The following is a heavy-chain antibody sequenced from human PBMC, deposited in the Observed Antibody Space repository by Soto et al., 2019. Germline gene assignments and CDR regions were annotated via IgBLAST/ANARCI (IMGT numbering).Heavy chain of an antibody. J-gene: IGHJ6*02. D-gene: IGHD2-8*01. CDR3: TRVDGCTNGVCYPPLGDYYYGMDV. CDR2: IRSKAYGGTT. Sequence: GGSLRLSCTASGFTFGDYAMSWVRQAPGKGLEWVGFIRSKAYGGTTEYAASVKGRFTISRDDSKSIAYLQMNSLKTEDTAVYYCTRVDGCTNGVCYPPLGDYYYGMDVWGQGTTVTVSS. CDR1: GFTFGDYA. V-gene: IGHV3-49*04.